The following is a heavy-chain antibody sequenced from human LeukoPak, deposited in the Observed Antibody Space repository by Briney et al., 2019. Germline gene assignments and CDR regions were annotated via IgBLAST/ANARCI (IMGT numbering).Heavy chain of an antibody. CDR1: GFTFSDSA. CDR2: IRSKANSYAT. J-gene: IGHJ6*03. Sequence: TGGSLRLSCAASGFTFSDSAMHWVRQAPGKGLEWVGHIRSKANSYATAYAASVKGRFTISRDDSKNAAYRQMNSLKTEDTAVYYCTRSQEGYYYYYMDVWGKGTTVTVSS. CDR3: TRSQEGYYYYYMDV. V-gene: IGHV3-73*01.